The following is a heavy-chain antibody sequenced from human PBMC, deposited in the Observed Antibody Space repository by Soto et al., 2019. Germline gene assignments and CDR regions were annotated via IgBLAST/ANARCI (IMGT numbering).Heavy chain of an antibody. J-gene: IGHJ4*02. Sequence: EVQLLESGGGLVQPGGSPRLSCAASGFTFSSYAMSWVRQAPGKGLEWVSAISGSGGSTYYADSVKGRFTISRDNSKNTLYLQMNSLRAEDTAVYYCAKDPSHCGGDCYYFDYWGQGTLVTVSS. CDR2: ISGSGGST. CDR1: GFTFSSYA. CDR3: AKDPSHCGGDCYYFDY. V-gene: IGHV3-23*01. D-gene: IGHD2-21*02.